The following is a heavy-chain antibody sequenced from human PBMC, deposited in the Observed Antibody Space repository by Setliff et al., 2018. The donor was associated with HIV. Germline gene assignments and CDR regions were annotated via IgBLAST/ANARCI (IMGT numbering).Heavy chain of an antibody. Sequence: SETLSLTCTVSGGSISSSSLYWGWIRQPPGKGLEWIGSIYYSGSTYYNPSLKSRVTISLDTSKSLFSLKLSPVSAADTAVYYCARDRLLLWFDEEYYFDYWGQGTLVTVSS. J-gene: IGHJ4*02. D-gene: IGHD3-10*01. CDR2: IYYSGST. CDR3: ARDRLLLWFDEEYYFDY. CDR1: GGSISSSSLY. V-gene: IGHV4-39*07.